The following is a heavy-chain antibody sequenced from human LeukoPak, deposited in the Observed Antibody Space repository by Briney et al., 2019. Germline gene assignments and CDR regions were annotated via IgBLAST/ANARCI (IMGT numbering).Heavy chain of an antibody. CDR1: GDSISSSSYF. CDR3: ARDVDVDAVAMLGENNY. CDR2: IYYSGST. Sequence: PSETLSLTCTVSGDSISSSSYFWGWIRQPPGKGLESIGSIYYSGSTYYNPSLKSRVTISVDTSKNQFSLKLSSVTAADTAVYYCARDVDVDAVAMLGENNYWGQGTLVTVSS. J-gene: IGHJ4*02. D-gene: IGHD6-19*01. V-gene: IGHV4-39*07.